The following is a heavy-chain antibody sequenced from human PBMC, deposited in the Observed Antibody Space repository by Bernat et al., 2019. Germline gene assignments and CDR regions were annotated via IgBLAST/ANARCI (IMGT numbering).Heavy chain of an antibody. Sequence: QVQLVESGGGVVQPGRSLSLSCAASGFTFSNYAMHWVRQAPGKGLEWVAVISYDGSNKYYADSVKGRFTISRDNSENTLYLQMNNLRAEDTAVYYCARDGSYCTTRSCVTVEYFQHWGQGTLVTVSS. J-gene: IGHJ1*01. V-gene: IGHV3-30-3*01. D-gene: IGHD2-8*01. CDR1: GFTFSNYA. CDR3: ARDGSYCTTRSCVTVEYFQH. CDR2: ISYDGSNK.